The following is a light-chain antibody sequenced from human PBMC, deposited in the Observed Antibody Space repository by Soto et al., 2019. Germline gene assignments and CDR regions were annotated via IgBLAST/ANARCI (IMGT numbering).Light chain of an antibody. CDR1: TSNIGSNK. CDR3: AAWDATLKGVV. CDR2: SDR. Sequence: QSVLTQPPSASGTPGQRVTISCSGRTSNIGSNKVDWYQHLPGTAPKLLIFSDRRRPSGVPDRFSGSKSGTSASLAISGLQSGDEADYYCAAWDATLKGVVFGGGTQLTVL. V-gene: IGLV1-44*01. J-gene: IGLJ2*01.